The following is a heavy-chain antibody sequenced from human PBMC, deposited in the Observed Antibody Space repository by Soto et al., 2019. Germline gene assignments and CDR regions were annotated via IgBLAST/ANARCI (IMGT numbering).Heavy chain of an antibody. CDR3: ASNYYDSRGYYMGYFDY. J-gene: IGHJ4*02. V-gene: IGHV1-69*01. Sequence: QVQLVQSGAEVKKPGSSVKVSCKASGGTFSSYAISWVRQAPGQGLEWMGGIIPIFGTANYAQKFQGRVTITADESTSTAYRELSSLRSEDMDVYYCASNYYDSRGYYMGYFDYWGQGTLVTVSS. CDR1: GGTFSSYA. D-gene: IGHD3-22*01. CDR2: IIPIFGTA.